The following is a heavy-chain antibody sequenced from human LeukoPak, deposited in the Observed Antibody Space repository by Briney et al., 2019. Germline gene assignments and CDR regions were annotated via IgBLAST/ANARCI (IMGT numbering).Heavy chain of an antibody. D-gene: IGHD1-1*01. Sequence: PGGSLRLSCAASGFTFSRYAMSWVRQAPGKGLEWVSGISGSGGSTYYADSVMGRFTISRDNSKNTLYLQMDSLRVEDTAIYYCAKGQELDDGVFDSWGQGTLVTVSS. CDR1: GFTFSRYA. V-gene: IGHV3-23*01. J-gene: IGHJ4*02. CDR3: AKGQELDDGVFDS. CDR2: ISGSGGST.